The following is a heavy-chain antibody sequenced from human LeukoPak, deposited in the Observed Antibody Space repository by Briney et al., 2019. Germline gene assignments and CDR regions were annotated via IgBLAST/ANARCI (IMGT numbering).Heavy chain of an antibody. CDR3: ARLTQEYSRKGGENYYFDY. CDR1: GYSFTSYW. J-gene: IGHJ4*02. Sequence: GESLKISCKGSGYSFTSYWIGWVRQMPGKGLEWMGIIYPGDSDTRYSPSFQGQVTISADKSISTAYLQWSSLKASDTAMYYCARLTQEYSRKGGENYYFDYWGQGTLVTVSS. V-gene: IGHV5-51*01. CDR2: IYPGDSDT. D-gene: IGHD6-6*01.